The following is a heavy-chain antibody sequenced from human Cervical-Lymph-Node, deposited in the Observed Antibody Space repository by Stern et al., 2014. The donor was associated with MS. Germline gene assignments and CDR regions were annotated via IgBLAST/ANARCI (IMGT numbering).Heavy chain of an antibody. CDR3: ARTWPTTLKGHWFDP. CDR1: GFSLSNARMG. J-gene: IGHJ5*02. D-gene: IGHD1-7*01. CDR2: IFSNDEK. V-gene: IGHV2-26*01. Sequence: QVTLRESGPVLVKPTETLTLTCTVSGFSLSNARMGVSWIRQPPGKALEWLAPIFSNDEKSYSTSLKSRLTISKDTSKSQVVLTMTNMDPVDTATYYCARTWPTTLKGHWFDPWGQGTLVTVSS.